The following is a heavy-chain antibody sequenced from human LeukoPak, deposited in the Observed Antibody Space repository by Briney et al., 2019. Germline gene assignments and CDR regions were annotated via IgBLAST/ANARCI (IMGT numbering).Heavy chain of an antibody. J-gene: IGHJ4*02. Sequence: PGGSLRLSCAASGFTFSSYGMHWVRQAPGKGLEWVAVISYDGSNKYYADSVKGRFTISRDNSKNTLYLQMNSLRTEDTAVYYCTRVLGGSYYSNWGQGTLVTVSS. CDR3: TRVLGGSYYSN. V-gene: IGHV3-30*03. CDR1: GFTFSSYG. CDR2: ISYDGSNK. D-gene: IGHD1-26*01.